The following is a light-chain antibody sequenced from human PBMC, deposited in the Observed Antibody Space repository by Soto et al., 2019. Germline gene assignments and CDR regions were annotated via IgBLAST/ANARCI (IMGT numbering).Light chain of an antibody. CDR2: ATS. Sequence: EIVLTQSPGTLSLSPGERVTLSCRASQSVSSNYLAGYQQKPGQAPRLLIYATSTRATGIADRFSGSGSGTDFTLTISRLEPEDFATYYCRQANSFPLTFGGGTKVDIK. V-gene: IGKV3-20*01. CDR1: QSVSSNY. J-gene: IGKJ4*01. CDR3: RQANSFPLT.